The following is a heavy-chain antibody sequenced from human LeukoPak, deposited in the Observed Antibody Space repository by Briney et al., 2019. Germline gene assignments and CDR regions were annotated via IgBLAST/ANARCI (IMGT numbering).Heavy chain of an antibody. V-gene: IGHV1-46*01. CDR1: GYTFTSYY. Sequence: GASVKVSCKASGYTFTSYYMHWVRQAPGQGLEWMGIINPSGGSTSYAQKFQGRVTMTRDTSTSTVYMELSSLRSEDTAVYYCARGGSSAGLFNEPFDYWGQGTLVTVSS. CDR2: INPSGGST. D-gene: IGHD2-15*01. J-gene: IGHJ4*02. CDR3: ARGGSSAGLFNEPFDY.